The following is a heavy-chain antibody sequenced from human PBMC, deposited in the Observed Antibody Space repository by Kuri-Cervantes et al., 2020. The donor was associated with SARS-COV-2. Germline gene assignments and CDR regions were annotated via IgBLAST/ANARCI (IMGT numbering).Heavy chain of an antibody. V-gene: IGHV3-66*02. CDR3: AKDSGYYDSSGYYRY. CDR2: IYSGGTT. Sequence: GGSLRLSCAASGFTVSSNYMNWVRQAPGKGLEWVSVIYSGGTTYYADSVKGRFTISRDTSKNTLYLQMNSLRAEDTAVYYCAKDSGYYDSSGYYRYWGQGTLVTVSS. J-gene: IGHJ4*02. D-gene: IGHD3-22*01. CDR1: GFTVSSNY.